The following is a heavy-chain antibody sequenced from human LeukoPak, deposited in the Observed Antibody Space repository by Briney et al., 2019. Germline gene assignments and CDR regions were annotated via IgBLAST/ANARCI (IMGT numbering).Heavy chain of an antibody. CDR1: GFTFSSYG. CDR2: ISYDGSNK. D-gene: IGHD5-18*01. CDR3: AKVSYSYGSYYFDY. J-gene: IGHJ4*02. Sequence: GGSLRLSCAASGFTFSSYGMHWVRQAPGKGLEWVAVISYDGSNKYYADSVKGRFTISRDNSKNTLYLQTNSLRAEDTAVYYCAKVSYSYGSYYFDYWGQGTLVTVSS. V-gene: IGHV3-30*18.